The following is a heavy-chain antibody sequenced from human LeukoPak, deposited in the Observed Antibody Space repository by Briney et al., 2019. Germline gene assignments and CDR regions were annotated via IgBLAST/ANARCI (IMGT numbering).Heavy chain of an antibody. CDR1: PGITFSDYW. CDR2: IRQDGRET. Sequence: GGSLRLSCAASPGITFSDYWMNWVRQAPGKGLEWVAIIRQDGRETLYLDSVRGRFTISRDNAKSSVYLEINSLRAEDTAVYYCVGGIGWQPDYWGQGTLVTVST. D-gene: IGHD6-19*01. CDR3: VGGIGWQPDY. V-gene: IGHV3-7*03. J-gene: IGHJ4*02.